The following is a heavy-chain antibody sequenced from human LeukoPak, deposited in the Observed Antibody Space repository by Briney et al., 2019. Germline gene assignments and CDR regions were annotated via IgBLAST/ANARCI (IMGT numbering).Heavy chain of an antibody. CDR3: ARDTLFHYYDSSGYFDY. CDR2: IYTSGST. D-gene: IGHD3-22*01. Sequence: SETLSLTCTVSGGSISSYYWSWIRQPAGKGLEWIGRIYTSGSTNYNPSLKGRVTMSVDTSKNQFSLKLSSVTAADTAVYYCARDTLFHYYDSSGYFDYWGQGTLVTVSS. CDR1: GGSISSYY. V-gene: IGHV4-4*07. J-gene: IGHJ4*02.